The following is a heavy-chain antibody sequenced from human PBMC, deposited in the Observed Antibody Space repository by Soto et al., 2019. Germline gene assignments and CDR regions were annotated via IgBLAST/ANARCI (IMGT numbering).Heavy chain of an antibody. D-gene: IGHD1-26*01. Sequence: QVHLVQSGAEVKKPGASVKVSCEASGYTFTSYDITWVRQATGQGLEWMGWMNPNNGNTGYAPKSQGRASMTRNTSTSTAYMELNNLRSDDTAVYYCATSLGDAYDVWGQGTMVTVSS. J-gene: IGHJ3*01. V-gene: IGHV1-8*01. CDR2: MNPNNGNT. CDR3: ATSLGDAYDV. CDR1: GYTFTSYD.